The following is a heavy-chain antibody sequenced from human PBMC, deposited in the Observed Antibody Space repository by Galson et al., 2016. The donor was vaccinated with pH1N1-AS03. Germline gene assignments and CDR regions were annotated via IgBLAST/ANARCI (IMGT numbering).Heavy chain of an antibody. D-gene: IGHD4-17*01. V-gene: IGHV4-39*07. CDR3: ARAYGYGDHGIDY. Sequence: ETLSLTCNVSGASISSSSYCWGWIRQPPGKGLEWIGSICYSVTTYYNPSLKSRLTISVDTSKNQFSLKLTSVTAADTAVYYCARAYGYGDHGIDYWGQGTLVTVSS. CDR1: GASISSSSYC. CDR2: ICYSVTT. J-gene: IGHJ4*02.